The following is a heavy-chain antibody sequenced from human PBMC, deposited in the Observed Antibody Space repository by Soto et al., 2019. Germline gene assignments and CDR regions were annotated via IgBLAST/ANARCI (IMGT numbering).Heavy chain of an antibody. CDR1: GFTFSSYW. V-gene: IGHV3-74*01. J-gene: IGHJ4*02. CDR3: ARDPPYCSTTSCLDY. CDR2: INSDGSST. D-gene: IGHD2-2*01. Sequence: GSLRLSCAASGFTFSSYWMHWVRQAPGKGLVWVSRINSDGSSTSYADSVKGRFTISRDNAKNTVFLQMNSLGVEDTAVYYCARDPPYCSTTSCLDYWGQGTQVTVSS.